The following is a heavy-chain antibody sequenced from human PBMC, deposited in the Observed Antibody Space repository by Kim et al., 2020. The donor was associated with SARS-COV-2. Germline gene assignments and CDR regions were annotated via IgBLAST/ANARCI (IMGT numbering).Heavy chain of an antibody. V-gene: IGHV4-39*01. CDR3: ARRKGYYGSGSYFEWFDP. J-gene: IGHJ5*02. CDR1: GGSISSSSYY. CDR2: IYYSGST. Sequence: SETLSLTCTVSGGSISSSSYYWGWIRQPPGKGLEWIGSIYYSGSTYYNPSLKSRVTKSVDTSKNQFSLKLSSVTAADTAVYYCARRKGYYGSGSYFEWFDPWGQGTLVTVSS. D-gene: IGHD3-10*01.